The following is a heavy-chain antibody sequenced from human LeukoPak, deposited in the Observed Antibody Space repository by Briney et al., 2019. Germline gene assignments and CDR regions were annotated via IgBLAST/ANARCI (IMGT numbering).Heavy chain of an antibody. J-gene: IGHJ4*02. CDR2: ISSDGSST. Sequence: GGSLRLSCAASGFTFSSDWMHWVRQAPGKGLVWVSRISSDGSSTSYADSVRGRFTISRDNAKNTLYLQMNSLRAEDTAVYYCPASGCQDFDYWGQATRVTVPS. CDR3: PASGCQDFDY. D-gene: IGHD4/OR15-4a*01. V-gene: IGHV3-74*01. CDR1: GFTFSSDW.